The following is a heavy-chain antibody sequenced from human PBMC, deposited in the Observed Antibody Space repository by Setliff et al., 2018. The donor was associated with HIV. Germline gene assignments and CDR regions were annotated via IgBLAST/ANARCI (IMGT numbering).Heavy chain of an antibody. CDR1: GFNFSSHT. V-gene: IGHV3-49*03. CDR2: IRTKTYGATT. CDR3: TSEGHSFWSYFQH. Sequence: PGGSLRLSCAASGFNFSSHTMNWIRQAPGKGLEWVGFIRTKTYGATTEYAASVKGRFTISRDDSESIAYLQMSSLKTEDTAVYYCTSEGHSFWSYFQHWGQGTLVTVSS. D-gene: IGHD2-8*02. J-gene: IGHJ1*01.